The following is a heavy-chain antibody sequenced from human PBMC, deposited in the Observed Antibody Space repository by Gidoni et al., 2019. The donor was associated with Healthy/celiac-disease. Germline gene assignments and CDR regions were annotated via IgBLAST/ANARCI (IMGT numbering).Heavy chain of an antibody. D-gene: IGHD5-12*01. J-gene: IGHJ6*02. CDR1: GYTLTDLS. V-gene: IGHV1-24*01. Sequence: QVQLVQSGAEVQKPGASVKVSCKVSGYTLTDLSMHWVRQAPGKGLEWMGGFDPEDGETIYAQKCQGRVTMTEDTSTDTAYMELSSLRSEDTAVYYCATKMDIVATAYYYGMDVWGQGTTVTVSS. CDR3: ATKMDIVATAYYYGMDV. CDR2: FDPEDGET.